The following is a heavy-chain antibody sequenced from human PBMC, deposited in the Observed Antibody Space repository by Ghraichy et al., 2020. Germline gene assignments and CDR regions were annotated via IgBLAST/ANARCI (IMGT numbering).Heavy chain of an antibody. D-gene: IGHD2-2*01. CDR3: AKAPAYYYYYGMDV. V-gene: IGHV3-23*01. CDR2: ISGSGGST. J-gene: IGHJ6*02. Sequence: GGSLRLSCAASGFTFSSYAMSWVLQAPGKGLEWVSAISGSGGSTYYAGSVKGRFTISRDNSKNTLYLQMNSLRAEDTAVYYCAKAPAYYYYYGMDVWGQGTTVTVSS. CDR1: GFTFSSYA.